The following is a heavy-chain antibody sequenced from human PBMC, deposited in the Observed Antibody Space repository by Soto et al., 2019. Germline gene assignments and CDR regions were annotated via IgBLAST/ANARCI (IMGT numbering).Heavy chain of an antibody. CDR3: ARRPSCGGDCYLFDY. D-gene: IGHD2-21*02. Sequence: ALVKVSCKASGYTFTSYYMHWVRQAPGQGLEWMAMINPSGGRTKYAQIFQGRVTLTRDTSTGTVDMELSSLTSEDTAIYYCARRPSCGGDCYLFDYWGQGTQVTVSS. CDR1: GYTFTSYY. J-gene: IGHJ4*02. V-gene: IGHV1-46*01. CDR2: INPSGGRT.